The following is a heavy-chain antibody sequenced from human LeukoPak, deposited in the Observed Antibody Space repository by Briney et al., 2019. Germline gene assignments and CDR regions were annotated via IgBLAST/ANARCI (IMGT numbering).Heavy chain of an antibody. D-gene: IGHD1-26*01. Sequence: SETLSLTCTVSGGSISSSAYHWGWIRQPPGKGLEWVGSIHSSGSTYYNPSLKSRVTISVDTSKNQFSLKLSSVTAADTAVYYCASLRERSYYARGFDYWGQGTLVTVSS. CDR1: GGSISSSAYH. V-gene: IGHV4-39*01. J-gene: IGHJ4*02. CDR2: IHSSGST. CDR3: ASLRERSYYARGFDY.